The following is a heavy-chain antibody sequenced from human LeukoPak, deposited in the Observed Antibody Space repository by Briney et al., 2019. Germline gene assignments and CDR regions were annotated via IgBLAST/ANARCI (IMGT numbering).Heavy chain of an antibody. CDR2: IYYSGST. CDR3: ARAPRSIGYYGMDV. J-gene: IGHJ6*04. Sequence: SETLSLTCTVSGGSISSYYWSWIRQPPGKGLEWIGYIYYSGSTNYNPSLKSRVTISVDTSKNQFFLKLSSVTAADTAVYYCARAPRSIGYYGMDVWGKGTTVTVSS. D-gene: IGHD2-15*01. CDR1: GGSISSYY. V-gene: IGHV4-59*01.